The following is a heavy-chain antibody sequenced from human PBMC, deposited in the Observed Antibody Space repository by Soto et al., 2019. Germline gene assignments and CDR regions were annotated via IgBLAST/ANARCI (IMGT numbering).Heavy chain of an antibody. D-gene: IGHD3-3*01. CDR2: INPSGGST. Sequence: QVQLVQSGAEVKKPGASVKVSCKASGYTFTSYYMHWVRQAPGQGLEWMGIINPSGGSTSYAQKFQGRVTMTRDTSTSTVYMELSSLRSEDTAVYYCERDAYFWSGYYGYFDYWGQGTLVTVSS. CDR1: GYTFTSYY. CDR3: ERDAYFWSGYYGYFDY. V-gene: IGHV1-46*01. J-gene: IGHJ4*02.